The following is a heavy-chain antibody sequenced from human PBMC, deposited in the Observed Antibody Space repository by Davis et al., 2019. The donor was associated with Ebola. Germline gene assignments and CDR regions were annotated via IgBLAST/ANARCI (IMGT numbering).Heavy chain of an antibody. V-gene: IGHV1-8*01. D-gene: IGHD2-2*01. CDR2: MNPNSGNT. Sequence: AASVKVSCKASGYTFTSYDINWVRQATGQGLEWMGWMNPNSGNTGYAQKFQGRVTMTRNTSISTAYMELSSLRSEDTAVYYCARFDDYCSSTSCYFCYWGQGTLVTVSS. CDR3: ARFDDYCSSTSCYFCY. CDR1: GYTFTSYD. J-gene: IGHJ4*02.